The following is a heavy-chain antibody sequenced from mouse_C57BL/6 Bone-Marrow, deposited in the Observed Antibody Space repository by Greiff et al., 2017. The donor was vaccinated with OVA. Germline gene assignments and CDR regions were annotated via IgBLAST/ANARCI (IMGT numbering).Heavy chain of an antibody. CDR2: IYIGTGYT. V-gene: IGHV1-58*01. CDR3: ASFLFAY. J-gene: IGHJ3*01. Sequence: VQLQQSGAELVRPGSSVKMSCKTSGYTFTSYGINWVKQRPGQGLEWIGYIYIGTGYTEYNEKFKGKATLTSDTSSSTAYMQLSSLTSEDSASYFCASFLFAYWGQGTLVTVSA. CDR1: GYTFTSYG.